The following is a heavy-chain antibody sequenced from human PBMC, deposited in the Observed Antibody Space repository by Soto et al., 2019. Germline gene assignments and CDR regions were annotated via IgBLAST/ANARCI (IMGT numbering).Heavy chain of an antibody. D-gene: IGHD6-19*01. CDR3: ARGRKWLNYYYYGMDV. CDR2: INHSGST. CDR1: GGSFIGYY. Sequence: PSETLSLTCAVYGGSFIGYYCSFIRQPPWKGLEWIGEINHSGSTNYNPSLKSRVTISVDTSKNQFSLKLSSVTAADTAVYYCARGRKWLNYYYYGMDVWGQGTTVTVSS. J-gene: IGHJ6*02. V-gene: IGHV4-34*01.